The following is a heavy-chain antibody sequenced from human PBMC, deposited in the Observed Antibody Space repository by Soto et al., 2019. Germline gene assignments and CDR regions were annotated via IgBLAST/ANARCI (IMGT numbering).Heavy chain of an antibody. V-gene: IGHV1-69*01. J-gene: IGHJ6*02. CDR2: IIPIFGTA. CDR1: GGTFSSYA. Sequence: QVQLVQSGAEVKKPGSSVKVSCKASGGTFSSYAIGWVRQAPGQGLEWMGGIIPIFGTANYAQKFQGRVTITADESTSTAYMELSSLRSEDTAVYYCARDHNGEPGSMMDVWGQGTTVTVSS. CDR3: ARDHNGEPGSMMDV. D-gene: IGHD4-17*01.